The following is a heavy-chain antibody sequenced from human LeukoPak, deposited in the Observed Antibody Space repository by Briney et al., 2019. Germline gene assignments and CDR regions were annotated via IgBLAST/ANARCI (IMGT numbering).Heavy chain of an antibody. CDR3: ARAALGYSSSWYVGYFQH. J-gene: IGHJ1*01. D-gene: IGHD6-13*01. CDR2: INSSSSYI. V-gene: IGHV3-21*01. Sequence: GGSLRLSCAASGFPFRSYCMNWVRQAPGKGLEWVSSINSSSSYIYYADSVKGRFTISRDNAKNSLHLQMNSLRAEDTAVYYCARAALGYSSSWYVGYFQHWGQGTLVTVSS. CDR1: GFPFRSYC.